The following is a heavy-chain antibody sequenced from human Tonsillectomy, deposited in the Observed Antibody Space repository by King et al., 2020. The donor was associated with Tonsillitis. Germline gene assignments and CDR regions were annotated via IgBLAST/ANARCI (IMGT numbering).Heavy chain of an antibody. J-gene: IGHJ1*01. CDR2: INTNTGNP. Sequence: QLVQSGSELKKPGASVKVSCKASGYTFTSYAMNWVRQAPGQGLEWMGWINTNTGNPTYAQGFTGRFVFSVDTSVSTAYLQISSLKAEDTAAYYCARDPEREQLVSFQHWGQGTLVTVSS. CDR1: GYTFTSYA. D-gene: IGHD6-13*01. V-gene: IGHV7-4-1*02. CDR3: ARDPEREQLVSFQH.